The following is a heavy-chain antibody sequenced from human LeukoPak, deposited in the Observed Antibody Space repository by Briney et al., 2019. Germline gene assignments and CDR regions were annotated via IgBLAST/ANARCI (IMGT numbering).Heavy chain of an antibody. J-gene: IGHJ4*02. CDR2: IYYSGST. Sequence: TASETLSLTCTVSGGSVSSGSYYWSWIRQPPGKGLEWIGYIYYSGSTNYNPSLKSRVTISVDTSRNQFSLKLSSVTAADTAVYYCARASSSGWEKYYFDYWGQGTLVTVSS. V-gene: IGHV4-61*01. CDR1: GGSVSSGSYY. CDR3: ARASSSGWEKYYFDY. D-gene: IGHD6-19*01.